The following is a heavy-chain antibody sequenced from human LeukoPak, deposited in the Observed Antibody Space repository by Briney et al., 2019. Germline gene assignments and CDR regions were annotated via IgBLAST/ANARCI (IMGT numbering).Heavy chain of an antibody. CDR1: GFTFSSYG. CDR3: AKSMATVTPYYYYGMDV. Sequence: GGSLRLSCAASGFTFSSYGMHWVRQAPGKGLEWVAVISYDGSNKYYADTVKGRFTISRDNSKNTLYLQMNSLRAEDTAVYYCAKSMATVTPYYYYGMDVWGQGTTVTVSS. D-gene: IGHD4-11*01. V-gene: IGHV3-30*18. J-gene: IGHJ6*02. CDR2: ISYDGSNK.